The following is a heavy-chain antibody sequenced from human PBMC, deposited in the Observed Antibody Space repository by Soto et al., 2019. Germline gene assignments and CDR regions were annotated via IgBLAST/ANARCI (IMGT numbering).Heavy chain of an antibody. CDR1: GGSISSYY. CDR3: ARPYSSGWYAAFDI. CDR2: IYYRGST. J-gene: IGHJ3*02. Sequence: QVHLQQSGPGLVKPSETLSLTCTVSGGSISSYYWSWIRQPPGKGLEWIGFIYYRGSTNYNPSLKSRVTISVDTSKNQFSLKLSSVTAADTAVYYCARPYSSGWYAAFDIWGQGTMVPVSS. V-gene: IGHV4-59*08. D-gene: IGHD6-19*01.